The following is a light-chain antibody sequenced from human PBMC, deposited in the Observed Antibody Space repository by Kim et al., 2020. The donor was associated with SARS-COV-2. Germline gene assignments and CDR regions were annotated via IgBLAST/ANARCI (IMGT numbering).Light chain of an antibody. J-gene: IGKJ5*01. CDR3: QQANSFPRT. CDR1: QDIATW. CDR2: GAS. Sequence: DIQMTQSPSSVSASVGYRVTITCRASQDIATWLAWYQQKPGKAPKLLIYGASSLQSGVPSRFSGSGSGTDFTLTITSLQPEDFATYYCQQANSFPRTFGQGTRLEIK. V-gene: IGKV1-12*01.